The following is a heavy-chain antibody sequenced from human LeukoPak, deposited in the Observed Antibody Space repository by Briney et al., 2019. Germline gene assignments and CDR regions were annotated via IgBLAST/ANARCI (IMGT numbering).Heavy chain of an antibody. V-gene: IGHV1-18*01. CDR1: GYTFTSYG. J-gene: IGHJ3*02. CDR2: ISAYNGNT. CDR3: ARSDLTTVTNDAFDI. Sequence: ASVKVSCTASGYTFTSYGISWVRQAPGQGLEWMGWISAYNGNTNYAQKLQGRVTMTTDTSTSTAYMELRSLRSDDTAVCYCARSDLTTVTNDAFDIWGQGTMVTVSS. D-gene: IGHD4-17*01.